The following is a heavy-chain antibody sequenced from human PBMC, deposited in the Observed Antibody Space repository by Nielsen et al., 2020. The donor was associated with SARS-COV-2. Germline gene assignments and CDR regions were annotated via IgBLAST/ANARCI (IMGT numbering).Heavy chain of an antibody. D-gene: IGHD6-19*01. CDR3: ARDQWLEAFDI. J-gene: IGHJ3*02. CDR1: GFTFSSYD. Sequence: GESLKISCAASGFTFSSYDMHWVRQASGKGLEWVSAIGTAGDTYYPGSVKGRFTISRDNAKNSLYLQMNSLRAEDTAVYYCARDQWLEAFDIWGQGTMVTVSS. CDR2: IGTAGDT. V-gene: IGHV3-13*04.